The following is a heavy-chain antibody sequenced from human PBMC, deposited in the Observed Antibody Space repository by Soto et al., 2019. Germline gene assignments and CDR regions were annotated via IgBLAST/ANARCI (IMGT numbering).Heavy chain of an antibody. J-gene: IGHJ4*02. CDR2: IYTSGST. D-gene: IGHD1-26*01. CDR3: ARGISRGSYYVDY. V-gene: IGHV4-4*07. CDR1: CGSIISYY. Sequence: SETLSLTCTFSCGSIISYYRSWIRQPAGKGLEWIGRIYTSGSTNYNPSLKSRVTMSVDTSKNQFSLKLSSVTAADTAVYYCARGISRGSYYVDYWGQGTLVTVSS.